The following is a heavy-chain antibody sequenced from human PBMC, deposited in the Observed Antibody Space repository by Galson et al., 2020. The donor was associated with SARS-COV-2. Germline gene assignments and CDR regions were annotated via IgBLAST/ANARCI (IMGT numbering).Heavy chain of an antibody. J-gene: IGHJ4*02. D-gene: IGHD3-22*01. CDR3: AREWADDSSGASRFVY. V-gene: IGHV3-30-3*01. CDR2: ISYDGSNK. Sequence: GGSLRLSCAASGFTFSSYAMHWVRQAPGKGLEWVAVISYDGSNKYYADSVKGRFTISRDNSKNTLYLQMNSLRAEDTAVYYCAREWADDSSGASRFVYWGQGTLVTVSS. CDR1: GFTFSSYA.